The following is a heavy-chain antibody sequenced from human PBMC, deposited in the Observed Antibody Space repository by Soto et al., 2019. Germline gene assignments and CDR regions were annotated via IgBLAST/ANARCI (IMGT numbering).Heavy chain of an antibody. CDR3: AKAGGDYYYIWGSYRPFDY. V-gene: IGHV3-23*01. CDR2: ISGSGGST. CDR1: GFTFSSYA. Sequence: EVQLLESGGGLVQPGGSLRLSCAASGFTFSSYAMSWVRQAPGKGLEWVSAISGSGGSTYYADSVKGRFTISRDNSKNTLYLQMNSLSSEDTAVYYCAKAGGDYYYIWGSYRPFDYWGQGTLLTVSS. J-gene: IGHJ4*02. D-gene: IGHD3-16*02.